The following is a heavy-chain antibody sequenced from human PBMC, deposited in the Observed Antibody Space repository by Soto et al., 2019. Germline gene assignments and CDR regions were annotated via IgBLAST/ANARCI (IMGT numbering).Heavy chain of an antibody. CDR3: ATDTNN. Sequence: GKGQEWVSYISSSSSTIYYADSVKGRFTISRDNAKNSLYLQMNSLRANNTADNYCATDTNNCGQGTLVT. J-gene: IGHJ4*02. V-gene: IGHV3-48*01. CDR2: ISSSSSTI. D-gene: IGHD1-1*01.